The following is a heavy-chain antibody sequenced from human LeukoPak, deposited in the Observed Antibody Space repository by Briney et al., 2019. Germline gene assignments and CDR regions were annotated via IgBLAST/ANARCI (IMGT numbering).Heavy chain of an antibody. CDR2: INPSGDST. D-gene: IGHD2/OR15-2a*01. CDR1: GYTFTSYY. Sequence: ASVKVSCKASGYTFTSYYMHWVRQAPGQGLEWMGIINPSGDSTTYAQKFQGRVTMTRDMATSTVYMELSSLRSEDTAVYYCAREANSADYWGQGTLVTVSS. J-gene: IGHJ4*02. V-gene: IGHV1-46*01. CDR3: AREANSADY.